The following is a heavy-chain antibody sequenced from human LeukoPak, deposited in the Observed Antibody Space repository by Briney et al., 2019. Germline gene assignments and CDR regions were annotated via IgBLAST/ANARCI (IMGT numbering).Heavy chain of an antibody. J-gene: IGHJ4*02. CDR1: GFTFDDYA. Sequence: GGSLRLSCAASGFTFDDYAMHWVRQAPGKGLEWVSGISWNSGSIGYADSVKGQFTISRDNAKNSLYLQMNSLRAEDTALYYCAEDTGDRDSSGYVSVEAYYFDYWGQGTLVTVSS. CDR3: AEDTGDRDSSGYVSVEAYYFDY. V-gene: IGHV3-9*01. D-gene: IGHD3-22*01. CDR2: ISWNSGSI.